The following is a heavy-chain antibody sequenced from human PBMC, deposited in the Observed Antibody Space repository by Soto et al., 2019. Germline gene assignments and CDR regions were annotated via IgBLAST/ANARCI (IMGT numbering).Heavy chain of an antibody. D-gene: IGHD4-17*01. CDR2: ISGSGGST. CDR3: ATQTTVTTYGPPTQH. Sequence: GGSLRLSCAASGFTFSSYAMSWVRQAPGKGLEWVSAISGSGGSTYYADSVKGRFTISRDNSKNTLYLQMNSLRAEDTAVYYCATQTTVTTYGPPTQHWGQGTLVTVSS. V-gene: IGHV3-23*01. CDR1: GFTFSSYA. J-gene: IGHJ1*01.